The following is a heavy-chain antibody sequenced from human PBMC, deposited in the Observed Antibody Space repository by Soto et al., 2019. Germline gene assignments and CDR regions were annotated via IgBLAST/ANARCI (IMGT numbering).Heavy chain of an antibody. J-gene: IGHJ3*02. Sequence: QVQLQESGPGLVKPSETLSLTCTVSGGSISSYYWSWIRQPPGKGLEWIGYIYYSGSTNYNPSLKRRVTISVDTSKNQFSLKLSSVTAADTAVYYCARIVVVAARGAFDIWGQGTMVTVSS. CDR2: IYYSGST. D-gene: IGHD2-15*01. V-gene: IGHV4-59*01. CDR3: ARIVVVAARGAFDI. CDR1: GGSISSYY.